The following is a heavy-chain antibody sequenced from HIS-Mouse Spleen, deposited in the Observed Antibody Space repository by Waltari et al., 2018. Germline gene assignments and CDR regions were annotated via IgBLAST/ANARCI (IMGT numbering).Heavy chain of an antibody. Sequence: QVQLQQWGAGLLKPSETLSLTCAVYGGSFSGYYWSWSRQPPGKGLEWIGEINHSGSTNYNPSLKSRVTISVDTSKNQFSLKLSSVTAADTAVYYCARGEQGGWYAEYFQHWGQGTLVTVSS. CDR1: GGSFSGYY. V-gene: IGHV4-34*01. CDR3: ARGEQGGWYAEYFQH. J-gene: IGHJ1*01. D-gene: IGHD6-19*01. CDR2: INHSGST.